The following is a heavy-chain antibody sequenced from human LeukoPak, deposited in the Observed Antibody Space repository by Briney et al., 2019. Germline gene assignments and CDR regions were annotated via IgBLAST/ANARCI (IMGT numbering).Heavy chain of an antibody. J-gene: IGHJ4*02. V-gene: IGHV3-21*01. CDR3: ARLGYSSFDY. D-gene: IGHD2-15*01. Sequence: PGGSLRLSCAASGFTFSGYSMNWVRQAPGKGLEWVSSISRSSSYIYYADSVKGRFITSRDNAKNSLSLQMNSLRAEDTAVYYCARLGYSSFDYWGRGTLVTVSS. CDR1: GFTFSGYS. CDR2: ISRSSSYI.